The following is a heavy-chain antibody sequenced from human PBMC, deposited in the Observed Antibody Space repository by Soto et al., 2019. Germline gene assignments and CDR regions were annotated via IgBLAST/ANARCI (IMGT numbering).Heavy chain of an antibody. Sequence: SETLSLTCTVSGGSISSGGYYWSWIRQHPWKGRDGIGYIYYSGSTYYNPSLKTRVTISVDTSKNQFSLKLSFGTAADTAVYYCARRSGGSGSYYNRAGNYYYGMDVWGQGTTVTVSS. J-gene: IGHJ6*02. V-gene: IGHV4-31*03. CDR1: GGSISSGGYY. CDR2: IYYSGST. CDR3: ARRSGGSGSYYNRAGNYYYGMDV. D-gene: IGHD3-10*01.